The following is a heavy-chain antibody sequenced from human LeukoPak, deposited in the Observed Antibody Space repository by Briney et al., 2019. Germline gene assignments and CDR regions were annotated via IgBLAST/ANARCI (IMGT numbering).Heavy chain of an antibody. CDR3: ARGVWFGAPSTNNGMDV. V-gene: IGHV3-23*01. J-gene: IGHJ6*02. CDR2: ISGSGGST. CDR1: GFTFSSYA. Sequence: GGSLRLSCAASGFTFSSYAMSWVRQAPGKGLEWVSAISGSGGSTYYADSVKGRFTISRDNSKNTLYLQMNSLRAEDTAVYYCARGVWFGAPSTNNGMDVWGQGTTVTVSS. D-gene: IGHD3-10*01.